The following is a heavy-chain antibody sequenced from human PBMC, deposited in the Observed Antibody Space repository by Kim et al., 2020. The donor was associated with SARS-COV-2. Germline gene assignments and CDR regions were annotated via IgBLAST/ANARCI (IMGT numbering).Heavy chain of an antibody. J-gene: IGHJ4*02. Sequence: GGSLRLSCAASGFTFSTSALSWVRQAPGKGLEWVSVIYSGGSSTYYADSVKGRFTISRDNSKNTLYLQMNSLGAEDTAVYYCAKGMAAADWGQGTLVTVSS. CDR2: IYSGGSST. D-gene: IGHD6-13*01. CDR3: AKGMAAAD. CDR1: GFTFSTSA. V-gene: IGHV3-23*03.